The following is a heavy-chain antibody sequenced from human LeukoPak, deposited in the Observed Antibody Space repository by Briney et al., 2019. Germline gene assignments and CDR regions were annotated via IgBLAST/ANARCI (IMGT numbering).Heavy chain of an antibody. J-gene: IGHJ6*03. CDR1: DGSISSYY. CDR3: ARTAEGGYTYGYFYYYYMDV. CDR2: IYYSGTT. V-gene: IGHV4-59*12. D-gene: IGHD5-18*01. Sequence: PSETLSLTCTVSDGSISSYYWSWVRQPPGKGLEWIGFIYYSGTTNYNPSLKSRVTISVDTSKNQFSLKLTSVTAADTAVYYCARTAEGGYTYGYFYYYYMDVWGKGTTVTIPS.